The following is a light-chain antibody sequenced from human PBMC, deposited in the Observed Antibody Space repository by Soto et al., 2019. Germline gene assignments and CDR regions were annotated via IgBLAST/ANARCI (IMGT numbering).Light chain of an antibody. Sequence: EIVLTPSPGTLSLSPGERATLSCRASQSVSSSYLAWYQQKPGQAPRLLIYGASTRATDMPGRFSGRGAGAEFTLTISSLQSEDFAVYYCQQYRSWPRTFGQGTKVDIK. CDR2: GAS. CDR1: QSVSSSY. V-gene: IGKV3-20*01. J-gene: IGKJ1*01. CDR3: QQYRSWPRT.